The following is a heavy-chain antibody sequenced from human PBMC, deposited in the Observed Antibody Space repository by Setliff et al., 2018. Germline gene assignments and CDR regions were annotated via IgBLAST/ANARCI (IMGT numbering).Heavy chain of an antibody. V-gene: IGHV4-59*01. D-gene: IGHD6-19*01. CDR3: ARGVAVAGTNTFDY. CDR1: GGSISSYY. J-gene: IGHJ4*02. Sequence: SETLSLTCTVSGGSISSYYWSWIRQPPGKGLEWIGYINYSGSTNYNPSLKSRVTISLDTSKKQFSLKLSSVTAADTAVYYCARGVAVAGTNTFDYWGQGTLVTVSS. CDR2: INYSGST.